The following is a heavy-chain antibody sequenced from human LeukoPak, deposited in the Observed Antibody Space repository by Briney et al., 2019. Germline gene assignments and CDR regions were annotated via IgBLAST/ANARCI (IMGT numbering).Heavy chain of an antibody. Sequence: SETLSLTCTVSGGSISSGSYYWGWIRQPPGKGLEWIGSIYHSGSTYYNPSLKSRVTISVDTSKNQFSLKLSSVTAADTAVYYCARLASYDYWGQGTLVTVSS. J-gene: IGHJ4*02. CDR2: IYHSGST. CDR1: GGSISSGSYY. CDR3: ARLASYDY. V-gene: IGHV4-39*01.